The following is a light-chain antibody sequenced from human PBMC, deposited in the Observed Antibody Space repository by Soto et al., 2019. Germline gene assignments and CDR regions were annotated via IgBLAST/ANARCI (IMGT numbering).Light chain of an antibody. V-gene: IGLV2-11*01. CDR3: CSSAGSYTYI. CDR2: DVP. J-gene: IGLJ1*01. CDR1: YXDVGTFYF. Sequence: QSALTQPRSVSGSPGQAVTISCTGSYXDVGTFYFVSWYQEYLGKGPKLIIYDVPERPSAVPDRFSGSKSGNTASLTISGLQAVDEADYYCCSSAGSYTYIFGSGTKFTVL.